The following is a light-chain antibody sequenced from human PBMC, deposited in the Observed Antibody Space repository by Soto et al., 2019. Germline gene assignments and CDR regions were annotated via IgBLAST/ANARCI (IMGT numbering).Light chain of an antibody. CDR2: EGT. V-gene: IGLV2-23*03. CDR1: SSDVGNYNL. CDR3: CSYAGSSTFV. J-gene: IGLJ3*02. Sequence: QSVLTQSASVSGSPGQSITISCTGTSSDVGNYNLVSWYQEHPGKVPKLIIFEGTKRPSGISNRFSGSKSGNTASLTISGLQAEDEAHYYCCSYAGSSTFVFGGGTKLTVL.